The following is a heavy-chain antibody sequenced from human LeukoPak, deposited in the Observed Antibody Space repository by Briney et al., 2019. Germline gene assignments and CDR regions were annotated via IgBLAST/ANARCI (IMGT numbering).Heavy chain of an antibody. CDR1: GFTFSSYA. CDR2: ISSNGGST. J-gene: IGHJ6*03. V-gene: IGHV3-64*01. Sequence: GGSLRLSCAASGFTFSSYAMHWVRQAPGKGLEYVSAISSNGGSTYYANSVKGRFTISRDNSKNTLYLQMGSLRAEDMAVYYCARGSDCSGGICYNYYYYYMDVWSKGTTVTVSS. D-gene: IGHD2-15*01. CDR3: ARGSDCSGGICYNYYYYYMDV.